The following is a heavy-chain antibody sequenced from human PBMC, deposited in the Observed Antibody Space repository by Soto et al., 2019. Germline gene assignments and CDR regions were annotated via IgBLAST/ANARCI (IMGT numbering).Heavy chain of an antibody. CDR2: ISWDGGST. Sequence: GGSLRLSCAASGFTFDDYTMHWVRQAPGKGLEWVSLISWDGGSTYYADSVKGRFTISRDNSKNSLYLQMNSLRTEDTALYYCAKDKYSPPLRLGAGYYYGMDVWGQGTTVTVSS. D-gene: IGHD2-21*01. V-gene: IGHV3-43*01. CDR3: AKDKYSPPLRLGAGYYYGMDV. J-gene: IGHJ6*02. CDR1: GFTFDDYT.